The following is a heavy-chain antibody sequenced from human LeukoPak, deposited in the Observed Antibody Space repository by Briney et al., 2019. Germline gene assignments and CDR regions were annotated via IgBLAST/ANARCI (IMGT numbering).Heavy chain of an antibody. D-gene: IGHD6-19*01. CDR3: ARDHGYSSGWYGGTPDY. Sequence: ASVKVSCKASGYTFTSYGISWVRQAPGQGLEWMGWISAYNGNTNYAQKLQGRVTMTTDTSTSTAYMELRSLRSDDTAVYYCARDHGYSSGWYGGTPDYWGQGTLVTVSS. CDR2: ISAYNGNT. J-gene: IGHJ4*02. V-gene: IGHV1-18*01. CDR1: GYTFTSYG.